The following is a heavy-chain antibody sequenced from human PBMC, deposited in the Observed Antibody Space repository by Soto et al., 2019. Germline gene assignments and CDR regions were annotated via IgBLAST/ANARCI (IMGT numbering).Heavy chain of an antibody. CDR2: IIPIFGTA. J-gene: IGHJ4*02. D-gene: IGHD3-3*01. V-gene: IGHV1-69*12. CDR1: GGTFSSYA. Sequence: QVQLVQSGAEVKKPGSSVKVSCKASGGTFSSYAISWVRQAPGQGLEWMGGIIPIFGTANYAQKFQGRVTINADESTSTASMELSSLRSEDTAVYYCARDTYDFWSGSSNYYFDYWGQGTLVTVSS. CDR3: ARDTYDFWSGSSNYYFDY.